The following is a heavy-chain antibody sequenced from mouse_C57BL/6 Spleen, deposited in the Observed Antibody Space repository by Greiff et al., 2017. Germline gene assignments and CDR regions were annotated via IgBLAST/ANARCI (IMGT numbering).Heavy chain of an antibody. CDR1: EYEFPSHD. CDR3: ARRNGRGYFDV. V-gene: IGHV5-2*03. J-gene: IGHJ1*03. D-gene: IGHD1-1*01. Sequence: EVKLMESGGGLVQPGASLKLSCESNEYEFPSHDMSWVRKTPGKRLELVAAINSDGGSTYYPDTMERRFIISRDNTKKTLYLQMSSLRSEDTALYYCARRNGRGYFDVWGTGTTVTVSS. CDR2: INSDGGST.